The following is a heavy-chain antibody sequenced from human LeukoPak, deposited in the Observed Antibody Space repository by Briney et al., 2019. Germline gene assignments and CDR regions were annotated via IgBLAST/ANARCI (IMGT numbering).Heavy chain of an antibody. CDR2: ISGDGKIT. CDR1: GFSFNSVL. Sequence: GGSLRLSCAASGFSFNSVLMHSVRQPPGKGLVWVSRISGDGKITTYADSVKGRFTVSRDNARNELYLQMNSLTVEDTAIYYCLDYGERWGHGALVTVSS. V-gene: IGHV3-74*01. J-gene: IGHJ4*01. CDR3: LDYGER. D-gene: IGHD4-17*01.